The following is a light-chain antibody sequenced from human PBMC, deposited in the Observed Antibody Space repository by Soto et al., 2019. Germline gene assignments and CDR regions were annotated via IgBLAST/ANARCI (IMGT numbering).Light chain of an antibody. CDR2: EGS. CDR3: CSYSGSSTYV. Sequence: QSVLTQPASVSGSPGQSITISCTGTSSDVGSYNLVSWYQQHPGKAPKLMLYEGSKRPSGVSNRFSGSKSGNTASLTISGLQAEDEADYYCCSYSGSSTYVFGPGTKLTVL. J-gene: IGLJ1*01. V-gene: IGLV2-23*01. CDR1: SSDVGSYNL.